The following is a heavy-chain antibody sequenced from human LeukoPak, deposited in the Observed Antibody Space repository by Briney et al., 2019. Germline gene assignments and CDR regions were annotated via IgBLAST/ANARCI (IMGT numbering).Heavy chain of an antibody. CDR1: GGSLSSFY. CDR3: ARVNLGGGAQIDS. V-gene: IGHV4-59*01. CDR2: IYSSGST. J-gene: IGHJ4*02. D-gene: IGHD3-16*01. Sequence: SETLSLTCTVSGGSLSSFYWTWIRQPPGEGREWIGYIYSSGSTDYNPSLKSRVTMSVDTSKNQISLKLTSVTAADTALYYCARVNLGGGAQIDSWGQGTLVTVSS.